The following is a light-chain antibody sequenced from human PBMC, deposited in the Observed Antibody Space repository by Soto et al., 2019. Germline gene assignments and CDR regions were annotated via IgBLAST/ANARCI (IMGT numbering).Light chain of an antibody. Sequence: EIVLTQSPATLSLSPGERATLSCRASQSVSSYLAWYQQKPGQAPRLLIYDASSRATGIPARFSGSESGTDFTLTISSLEPEDLAVYYCQQRSNWPPLTFGGGTKVEIK. V-gene: IGKV3-11*01. J-gene: IGKJ4*01. CDR3: QQRSNWPPLT. CDR2: DAS. CDR1: QSVSSY.